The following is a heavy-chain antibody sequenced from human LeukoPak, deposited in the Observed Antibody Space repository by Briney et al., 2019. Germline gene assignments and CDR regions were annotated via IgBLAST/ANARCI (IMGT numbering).Heavy chain of an antibody. D-gene: IGHD3-9*01. V-gene: IGHV3-72*01. J-gene: IGHJ4*02. Sequence: GGSLRLSCAASGFTFSDHYMDWVRQAPGKGLEWVGRSRNKANSYTTEYAASVKGRFIISRDDSKNSLYLQMNSLKTEDTAVYYCARDLDTISKWGQGTLVTVSS. CDR3: ARDLDTISK. CDR1: GFTFSDHY. CDR2: SRNKANSYTT.